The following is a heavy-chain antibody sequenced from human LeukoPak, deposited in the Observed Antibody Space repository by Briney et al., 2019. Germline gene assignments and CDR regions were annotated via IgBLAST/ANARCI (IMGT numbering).Heavy chain of an antibody. CDR2: INPNSGGT. V-gene: IGHV1-2*02. D-gene: IGHD3-10*01. CDR3: ARDSRFTMVRGVIIPFDY. J-gene: IGHJ4*02. CDR1: GYTFTGYY. Sequence: ASVKVSCKASGYTFTGYYMHWVRQAPGQGLEWMGWINPNSGGTNYAQKLQGRVTMTTDTSTSTAYMELRSLRSDDTAVYYCARDSRFTMVRGVIIPFDYWGQGTLVTVSS.